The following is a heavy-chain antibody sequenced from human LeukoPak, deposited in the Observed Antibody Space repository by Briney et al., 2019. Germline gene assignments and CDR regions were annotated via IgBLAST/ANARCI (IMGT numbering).Heavy chain of an antibody. CDR2: ISSSSSTL. V-gene: IGHV3-48*04. J-gene: IGHJ3*02. CDR1: GFTFSRQS. Sequence: GGSLRLSCAASGFTFSRQSMNWVRQAPGKGLEWVSYISSSSSTLKYADSVKGRFTISRANANNSLYLQMNSPRAEDTAVYYCAREGYRYGGLDAFDIWGQGKMVTVSS. CDR3: AREGYRYGGLDAFDI. D-gene: IGHD5-18*01.